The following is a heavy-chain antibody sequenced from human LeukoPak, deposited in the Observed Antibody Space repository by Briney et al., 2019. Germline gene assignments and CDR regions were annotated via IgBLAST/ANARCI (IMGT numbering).Heavy chain of an antibody. J-gene: IGHJ4*02. CDR3: ARDDGFYDSGGYYNNLRFDF. CDR1: GFTFSLHS. D-gene: IGHD3-22*01. CDR2: ISSSSGTK. Sequence: PGGSLRLSCVASGFTFSLHSMNWVRQAPGKGLEWISYISSSSGTKYYEESVKGRFTIRRENAKNSLYLQMNSLRDEDTAVYYCARDDGFYDSGGYYNNLRFDFWGRGSLVTDCS. V-gene: IGHV3-48*02.